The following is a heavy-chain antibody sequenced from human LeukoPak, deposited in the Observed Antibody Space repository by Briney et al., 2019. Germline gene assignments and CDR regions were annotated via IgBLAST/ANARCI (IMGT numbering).Heavy chain of an antibody. J-gene: IGHJ6*03. Sequence: PSETLSLTCAVSGGSISSSNWWSWVRQPPGKGLEWIGRIYTSGSTNYNPSLKSRVTISVDTSKNQFSLKLSSVTAADTAVYYCARSVRGAMSGYYYYMDVWGKGTTVTISS. CDR3: ARSVRGAMSGYYYYMDV. CDR1: GGSISSSNW. CDR2: IYTSGST. V-gene: IGHV4-4*02. D-gene: IGHD3-10*01.